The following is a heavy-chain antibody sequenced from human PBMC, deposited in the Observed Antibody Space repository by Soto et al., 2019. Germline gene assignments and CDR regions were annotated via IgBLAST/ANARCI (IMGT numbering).Heavy chain of an antibody. J-gene: IGHJ4*02. CDR1: GFTFSSYA. D-gene: IGHD1-26*01. CDR3: ARDQDNSGSYTLMDY. Sequence: QVQLVESGGGVVQPGRSLRLSCAASGFTFSSYAMRWVRQAPGKGLEWVAVISYDGSNKYYADSVKGRFTISRDNSKNTLYLQMNSLRAEDTAVYYCARDQDNSGSYTLMDYWGQGTLVTVSS. V-gene: IGHV3-30-3*01. CDR2: ISYDGSNK.